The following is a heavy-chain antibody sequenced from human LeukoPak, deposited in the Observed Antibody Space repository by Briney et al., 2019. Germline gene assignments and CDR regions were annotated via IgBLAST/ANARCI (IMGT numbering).Heavy chain of an antibody. CDR2: IYHSGST. Sequence: PSETLSLTCTVSGYSISSGYYWGWIRQPPGKGLEWIGSIYHSGSTYYNPSLKSRVTISVDTSKNQFSLKLSSVTAADTAVYYCARDDSTIFGVVITRFDYWGQGTLVTVSS. V-gene: IGHV4-38-2*02. D-gene: IGHD3-3*01. CDR1: GYSISSGYY. CDR3: ARDDSTIFGVVITRFDY. J-gene: IGHJ4*02.